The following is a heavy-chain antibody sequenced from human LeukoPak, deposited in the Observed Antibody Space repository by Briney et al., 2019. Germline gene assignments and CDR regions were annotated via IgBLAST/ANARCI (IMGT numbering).Heavy chain of an antibody. J-gene: IGHJ3*02. CDR2: ISYDGSNK. V-gene: IGHV3-30-3*01. CDR3: ARTDRTGTAGSAFDN. CDR1: GFTFSSYA. D-gene: IGHD1-1*01. Sequence: PGGSLRLSCAASGFTFSSYAMHWVRQAPGEGLEWVSVISYDGSNKYYVDSVKGRFTISRDNSKNTVYLQMNSLRVDDTAVYYCARTDRTGTAGSAFDNWGQGTEVTVS.